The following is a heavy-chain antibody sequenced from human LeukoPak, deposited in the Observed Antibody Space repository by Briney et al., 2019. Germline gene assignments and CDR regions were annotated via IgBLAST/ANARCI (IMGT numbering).Heavy chain of an antibody. V-gene: IGHV3-23*01. D-gene: IGHD2-15*01. CDR3: AKDAPYCSGGSCYDY. Sequence: TGGSLRLSCAASGFTFSSYAMSWVRQAPGKGLEWVSAISGSGDSTYYADSVKGRFTISRDNSKNTLYLQMNSLRAEDTAVYYCAKDAPYCSGGSCYDYWGQGTLVTVSS. CDR1: GFTFSSYA. J-gene: IGHJ4*02. CDR2: ISGSGDST.